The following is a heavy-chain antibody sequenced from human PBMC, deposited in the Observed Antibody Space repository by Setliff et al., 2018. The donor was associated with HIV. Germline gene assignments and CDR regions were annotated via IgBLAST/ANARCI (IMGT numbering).Heavy chain of an antibody. CDR3: ARALFGSDSLLDS. CDR2: IKGDESRI. V-gene: IGHV3-74*01. Sequence: GGSLRLSCAASGMTFSNYWMQWVRQTPGKGLEWVARIKGDESRIGYADSVKGRFTFSTDNALNTVFLQMDALRAEDAAVYYCARALFGSDSLLDSWGQGTLVTVSS. J-gene: IGHJ4*02. D-gene: IGHD3-3*01. CDR1: GMTFSNYW.